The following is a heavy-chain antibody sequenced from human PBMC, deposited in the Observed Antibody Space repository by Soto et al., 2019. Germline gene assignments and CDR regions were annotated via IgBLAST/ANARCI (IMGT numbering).Heavy chain of an antibody. D-gene: IGHD1-26*01. V-gene: IGHV4-39*01. J-gene: IGHJ3*02. CDR3: ARMAAPGGSYGVDAFDI. CDR2: IYYSGST. CDR1: GGSISSSSYY. Sequence: QLQLQESGPGLVKPSETLSLTCTVSGGSISSSSYYWGWIRQPPGKGLEWIGRIYYSGSTYYNPSLKSRVTISVDTSKNQFSLKLSSVTAADTAVYYCARMAAPGGSYGVDAFDIWGQGTMVTVSS.